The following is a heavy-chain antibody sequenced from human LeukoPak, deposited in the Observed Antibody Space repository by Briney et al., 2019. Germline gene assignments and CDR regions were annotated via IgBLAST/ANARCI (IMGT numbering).Heavy chain of an antibody. CDR3: AKAVAQWLVHYTT. V-gene: IGHV3-21*05. CDR2: ISRSSSHI. D-gene: IGHD6-19*01. Sequence: GGSLRLSCAASGFTFSHYSMNWVRQAPGKGLEWISYISRSSSHIYYGDSVKGRFTISRDNAKNSLYLQMNSLRAEDTAVYYCAKAVAQWLVHYTTWGQGTLVTVSS. CDR1: GFTFSHYS. J-gene: IGHJ4*02.